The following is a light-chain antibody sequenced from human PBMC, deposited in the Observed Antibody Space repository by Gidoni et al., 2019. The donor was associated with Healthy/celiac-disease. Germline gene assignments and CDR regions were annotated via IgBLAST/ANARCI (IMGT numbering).Light chain of an antibody. CDR3: QQYGSSPLFT. V-gene: IGKV3-20*01. J-gene: IGKJ3*01. Sequence: ELVLTQSPGTLSLSPGERATLPFRASQSVSSSYLAWYQQKPGQAPRLLIYGASSRATGIPDRFSGSGSGTDFTLTISRLEPEDFAVYYCQQYGSSPLFTFGPGTKVDIK. CDR2: GAS. CDR1: QSVSSSY.